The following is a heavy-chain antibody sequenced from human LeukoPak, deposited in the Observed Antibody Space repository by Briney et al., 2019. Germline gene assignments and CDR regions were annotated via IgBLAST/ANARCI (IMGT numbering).Heavy chain of an antibody. J-gene: IGHJ5*02. CDR3: ARHSGSGSLSRPFDP. CDR1: GGSVTSGGFY. Sequence: SETLSLTCSVSGGSVTSGGFYWGWLCQPPGKGPEWIATIYYTGSTYYNPSLNSRVTVSIDTSKNQFSLRLTSVTATDTAVYHCARHSGSGSLSRPFDPWGPGTLVTVSS. V-gene: IGHV4-39*01. D-gene: IGHD3-10*01. CDR2: IYYTGST.